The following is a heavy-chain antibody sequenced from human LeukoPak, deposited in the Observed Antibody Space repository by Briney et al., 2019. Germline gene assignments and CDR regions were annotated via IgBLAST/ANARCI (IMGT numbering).Heavy chain of an antibody. J-gene: IGHJ3*02. CDR2: ITYSGNT. D-gene: IGHD4-17*01. V-gene: IGHV4-59*01. CDR1: GGSISLYY. CDR3: ARDPTTVTKGFDI. Sequence: SETLSLTCTVSGGSISLYYWSWIRQPPGKGLEWIGYITYSGNTNYNPSLKSRVTISVDTSKNQFSLRLSSVTAADTAVYYCARDPTTVTKGFDIWGQGTMVTVSS.